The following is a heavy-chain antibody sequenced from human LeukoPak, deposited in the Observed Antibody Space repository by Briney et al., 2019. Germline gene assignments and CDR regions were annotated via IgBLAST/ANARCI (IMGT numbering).Heavy chain of an antibody. D-gene: IGHD3-10*01. V-gene: IGHV3-23*01. J-gene: IGHJ4*02. CDR3: ARGARGSGTASDY. Sequence: QAGGSLRLSCTVSGFSLSSYAMSWVRRAPGKGLEWVSATSSSDDGKYYADSVKGRFTISRDNAKNTLHLQMNSLRAEDTAVYYCARGARGSGTASDYWGQGTLVTVSS. CDR1: GFSLSSYA. CDR2: TSSSDDGK.